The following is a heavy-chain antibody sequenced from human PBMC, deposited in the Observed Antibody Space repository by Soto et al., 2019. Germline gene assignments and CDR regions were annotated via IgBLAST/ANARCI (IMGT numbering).Heavy chain of an antibody. V-gene: IGHV3-7*01. CDR3: ATEVWVYYDFWSGYSEY. CDR1: GFTFSSYW. J-gene: IGHJ4*02. CDR2: IKEDGSDM. D-gene: IGHD3-3*01. Sequence: EVQLVESGGGLVQPWGSLRLSCAASGFTFSSYWMSWVRQAPGKGLEWVANIKEDGSDMYYVDSVKGRFTISRDHAKNSLYLQMNSLRDADTAVYYCATEVWVYYDFWSGYSEYWGQGTLVTVSS.